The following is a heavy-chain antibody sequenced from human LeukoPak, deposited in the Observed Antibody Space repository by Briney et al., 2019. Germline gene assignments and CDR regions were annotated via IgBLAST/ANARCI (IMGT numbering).Heavy chain of an antibody. J-gene: IGHJ6*02. CDR2: ISSSGSTI. Sequence: GGSLRLTCAASGFTISDYYRSWIRQPPGKGLEWVSYISSSGSTIYYADSVKGRFTISRDNAKNSLYLQMNSLRAEDTAVYYCARDIGTRYYYGMDVWGQGTTVT. D-gene: IGHD1-26*01. CDR1: GFTISDYY. CDR3: ARDIGTRYYYGMDV. V-gene: IGHV3-11*01.